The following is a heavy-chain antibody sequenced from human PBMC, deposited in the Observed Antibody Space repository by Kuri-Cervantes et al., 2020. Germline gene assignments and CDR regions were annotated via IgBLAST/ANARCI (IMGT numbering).Heavy chain of an antibody. CDR3: ARVGYYYDSSGYLRWGVAFDY. Sequence: ASVKVSCKASGYTFSSYGISWVRQAPGQGLKWMGWINPYNGNTNYAQKLQGRVTMTTDTSTSTAYMELRSLRSDDTAVYYCARVGYYYDSSGYLRWGVAFDYWGQGTLVTVSS. D-gene: IGHD3-22*01. CDR2: INPYNGNT. V-gene: IGHV1-18*01. CDR1: GYTFSSYG. J-gene: IGHJ4*02.